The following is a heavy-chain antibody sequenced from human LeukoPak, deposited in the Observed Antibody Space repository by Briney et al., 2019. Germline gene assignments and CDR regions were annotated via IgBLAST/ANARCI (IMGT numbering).Heavy chain of an antibody. J-gene: IGHJ4*02. CDR3: ARGDIDY. Sequence: HGASVKVSCKASGYTFTTYYMHWVRQVPGQGLEWMGVLNPSGGSASYAQKFQGRVTMTRDTSTSTVYMELSSLRSEDSAIYYCARGDIDYWGQGTLVTVSS. CDR2: LNPSGGSA. D-gene: IGHD2-15*01. CDR1: GYTFTTYY. V-gene: IGHV1-46*01.